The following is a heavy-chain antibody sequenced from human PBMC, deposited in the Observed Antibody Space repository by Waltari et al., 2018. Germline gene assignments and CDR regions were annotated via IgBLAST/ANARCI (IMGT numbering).Heavy chain of an antibody. CDR3: AKYRPYYFDF. V-gene: IGHV3-23*01. Sequence: DVQLLESGGGLVHPGESLRLSCAASGFTFSKFGMSWVRQAPGKGLEWVSTIKTADDAYYADSVKGRFTISRDIFRNTLYLQMNGLRAEDTAVYYCAKYRPYYFDFWGQGALVTVSS. CDR2: IKTADDA. CDR1: GFTFSKFG. J-gene: IGHJ4*02. D-gene: IGHD2-21*01.